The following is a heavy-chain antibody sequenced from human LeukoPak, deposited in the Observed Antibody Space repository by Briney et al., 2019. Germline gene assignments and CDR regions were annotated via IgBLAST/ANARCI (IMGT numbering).Heavy chain of an antibody. D-gene: IGHD2-15*01. CDR3: ARGPGLLLLDY. V-gene: IGHV4-59*01. CDR1: GGSISSYY. CDR2: IYYSGST. J-gene: IGHJ4*02. Sequence: SETLSLTCTASGGSISSYYWSWIRQPPGKGLEWIGYIYYSGSTNYNPSLKSRVTISVDTSKNQFSLKLSSVTAADTAVYYCARGPGLLLLDYWGQGTLVTVSS.